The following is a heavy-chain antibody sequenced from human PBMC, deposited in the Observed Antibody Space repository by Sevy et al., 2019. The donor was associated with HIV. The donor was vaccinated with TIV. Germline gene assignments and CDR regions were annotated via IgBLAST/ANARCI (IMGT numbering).Heavy chain of an antibody. D-gene: IGHD4-17*01. CDR1: GFSFRSYW. CDR2: INQDGSVK. V-gene: IGHV3-7*03. CDR3: ARTGAYADTYYHHYAMDV. Sequence: GGYLRLSCAASGFSFRSYWMSWVRQAPGKGLEWVANINQDGSVKYYLDSVMGRFTISRDSARNSVYLQINSLRADDTARYYCARTGAYADTYYHHYAMDVWGQGTSVTVSS. J-gene: IGHJ6*02.